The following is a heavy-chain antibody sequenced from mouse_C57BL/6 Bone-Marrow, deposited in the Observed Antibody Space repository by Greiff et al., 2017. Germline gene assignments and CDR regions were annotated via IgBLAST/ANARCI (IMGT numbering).Heavy chain of an antibody. CDR2: IYPGDGGT. CDR1: GYAFSSYW. CDR3: AAEDYYGSSCVGFAD. Sequence: QVQLQQSGAELVKPGASVKISCKASGYAFSSYWMNWVKQRPGKGLEWIGQIYPGDGGTNYNGKFKGTATLTADKSSRPAYIPLSRLTSEDSAVYFFAAEDYYGSSCVGFADWGQGTLVTVSA. D-gene: IGHD1-1*01. V-gene: IGHV1-80*01. J-gene: IGHJ3*01.